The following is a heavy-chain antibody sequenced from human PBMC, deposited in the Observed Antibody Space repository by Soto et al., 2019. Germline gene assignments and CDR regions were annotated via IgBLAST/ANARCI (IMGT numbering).Heavy chain of an antibody. J-gene: IGHJ6*02. CDR1: GGSISSGDYY. V-gene: IGHV4-30-4*01. CDR2: IYYSGST. Sequence: SETLSLTCTVSGGSISSGDYYWSWIRQPPGKGLEWIGYIYYSGSTYYNPSLKSRVTISVDTSKNQFSLKLSSVTAADTAVYYCAREAGYADYGMDVWGQGTTVTVS. D-gene: IGHD5-18*01. CDR3: AREAGYADYGMDV.